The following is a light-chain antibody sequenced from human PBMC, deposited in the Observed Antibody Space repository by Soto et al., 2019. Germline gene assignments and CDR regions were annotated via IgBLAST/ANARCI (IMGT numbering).Light chain of an antibody. CDR2: STT. CDR3: LLYYGSPQPNWV. J-gene: IGLJ3*02. CDR1: TGPVTSGYY. V-gene: IGLV7-43*01. Sequence: QAVVTQEPSLTVSPGGTVTLTCASSTGPVTSGYYPNWFQQKPGQAPRPLIYSTTNEHSWTPARFSGSLLGGKAAPTLSGVLPEDEAEYYCLLYYGSPQPNWVFGGGTKLTVL.